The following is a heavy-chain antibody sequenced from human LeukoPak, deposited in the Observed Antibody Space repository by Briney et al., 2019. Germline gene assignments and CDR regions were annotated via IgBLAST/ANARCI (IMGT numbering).Heavy chain of an antibody. CDR1: GFTFSSYW. V-gene: IGHV3-7*01. Sequence: GGSLRLSCEASGFTFSSYWMNWVRQAPGKGLGWVTNIKEDGSEEYYVDSVKGRFIISRDNAKKSLFLQMNSLRAEDTAVYYCAASAAGLDYWGQGTLVTVSS. J-gene: IGHJ4*02. CDR3: AASAAGLDY. CDR2: IKEDGSEE. D-gene: IGHD6-13*01.